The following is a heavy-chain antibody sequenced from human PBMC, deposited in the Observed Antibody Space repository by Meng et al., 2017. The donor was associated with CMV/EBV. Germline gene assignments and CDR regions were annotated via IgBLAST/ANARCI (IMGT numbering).Heavy chain of an antibody. CDR3: AREEGDC. V-gene: IGHV3-30*04. J-gene: IGHJ4*02. CDR2: ISYDGSNK. Sequence: GGSLRLSCAASGFTFSSYAMHWVRQAPGKGLEWVAVISYDGSNKYYADSVKGRITISRDNSKNTLYLQMNSLRAEDTAVYYCAREEGDCWGQGTLVTVSS. CDR1: GFTFSSYA.